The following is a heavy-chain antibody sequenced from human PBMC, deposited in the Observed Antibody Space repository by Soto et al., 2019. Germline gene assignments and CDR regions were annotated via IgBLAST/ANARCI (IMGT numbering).Heavy chain of an antibody. J-gene: IGHJ4*02. CDR1: GYTFTSYG. CDR2: ISAYNGNT. V-gene: IGHV1-18*01. D-gene: IGHD6-19*01. Sequence: GASVKVSCKASGYTFTSYGISWVRQAPGQGLEWMGWISAYNGNTNYAQKLQGRVTMTTDTSTSTAYMELRSLRSDDTAVYYCARSQWLVPQVGYYFDYWGQGTLVTVSS. CDR3: ARSQWLVPQVGYYFDY.